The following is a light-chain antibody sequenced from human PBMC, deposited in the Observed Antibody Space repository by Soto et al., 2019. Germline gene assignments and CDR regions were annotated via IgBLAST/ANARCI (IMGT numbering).Light chain of an antibody. CDR2: RNN. V-gene: IGLV1-47*01. Sequence: QAVVTQPPSASGTPGQRVTISCSGSSSNIGRIYIYWYQQLPGTAPRLLIYRNNQRPSGVPDRFSGSKSDTSASLAISGLRSEDEADYYCAAWDDSLSGWVFGGGTKLTVL. CDR1: SSNIGRIY. CDR3: AAWDDSLSGWV. J-gene: IGLJ3*02.